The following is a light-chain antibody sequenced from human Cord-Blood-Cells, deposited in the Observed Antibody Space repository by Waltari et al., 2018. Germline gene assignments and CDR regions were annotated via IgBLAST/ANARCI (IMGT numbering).Light chain of an antibody. J-gene: IGKJ5*01. CDR2: AAS. V-gene: IGKV1-39*01. CDR1: QSISSY. Sequence: PSSLSASVGDRVTITCRASQSISSYLNWYQQKPGKAPKLLIYAASSLQSGVPSRFSGSGSGTDFTLTISSLQPEDFATYYCQQSYSTPPITFGQGTRLEIK. CDR3: QQSYSTPPIT.